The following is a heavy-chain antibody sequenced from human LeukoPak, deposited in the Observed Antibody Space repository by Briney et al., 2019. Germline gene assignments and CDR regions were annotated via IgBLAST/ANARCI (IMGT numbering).Heavy chain of an antibody. Sequence: GGSLRLSCAASGFTFSNYWMSWVRQAPGKGLEWVANIKQGGSGKYYVDSVKGRLTISIDNAKNSLYLQMNSLRAADTAVYYCARGLVVSQSGSDAFDIWGQGTMVTVSS. J-gene: IGHJ3*02. CDR3: ARGLVVSQSGSDAFDI. V-gene: IGHV3-7*01. D-gene: IGHD3-22*01. CDR2: IKQGGSGK. CDR1: GFTFSNYW.